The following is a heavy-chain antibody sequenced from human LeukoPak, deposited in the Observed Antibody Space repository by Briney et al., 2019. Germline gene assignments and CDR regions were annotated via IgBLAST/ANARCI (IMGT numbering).Heavy chain of an antibody. CDR2: ISWDSGSQ. D-gene: IGHD3-9*01. V-gene: IGHV3-9*01. J-gene: IGHJ3*01. CDR1: GFSLEDHA. Sequence: QSGGSLRLSCVGSGFSLEDHAMHWVRQVPGKGLEWVSSISWDSGSQAYTDSVKGRFTISRDNDKNSLYLQMNSLRLEDTAFYYCIKDMGFDLLKDAFHVWGQGTLVTVSS. CDR3: IKDMGFDLLKDAFHV.